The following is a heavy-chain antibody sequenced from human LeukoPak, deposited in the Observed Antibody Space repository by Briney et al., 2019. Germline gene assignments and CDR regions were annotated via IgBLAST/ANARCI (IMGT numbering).Heavy chain of an antibody. D-gene: IGHD6-19*01. CDR3: ARAHPPHYSSGWYLYFDY. CDR2: ISAYNGNT. J-gene: IGHJ4*02. Sequence: ASVKVSCKASGYTFTSYGISWERQAPGQGLEWMGWISAYNGNTNYAQKLQGRVTMTTDTSTSTAYMELRSLRSDDTAVYYCARAHPPHYSSGWYLYFDYWGQGTLVTVSS. CDR1: GYTFTSYG. V-gene: IGHV1-18*01.